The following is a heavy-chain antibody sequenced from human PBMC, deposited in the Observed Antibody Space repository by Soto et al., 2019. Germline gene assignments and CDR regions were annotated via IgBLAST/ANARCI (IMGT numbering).Heavy chain of an antibody. V-gene: IGHV1-2*04. J-gene: IGHJ4*02. CDR2: INPNSGGT. Sequence: QVQLVQSGAEVKKPGASVKVSCKASGYTFTGYYMHWVRQAPGQGLEWMGWINPNSGGTNYAQKFQGWVTMTRDTSNSTAYMELSRLRSDDTAVYYCARVYEGYCSGGSCSRFDYWGQGTLVTVSS. CDR3: ARVYEGYCSGGSCSRFDY. CDR1: GYTFTGYY. D-gene: IGHD2-15*01.